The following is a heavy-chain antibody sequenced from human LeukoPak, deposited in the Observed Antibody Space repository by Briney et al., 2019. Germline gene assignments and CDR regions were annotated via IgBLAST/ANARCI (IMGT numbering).Heavy chain of an antibody. CDR1: GFTFSTYS. J-gene: IGHJ4*02. CDR3: AKDVVPDSGWDLDY. V-gene: IGHV3-23*01. D-gene: IGHD6-19*01. Sequence: GSLRLSCAASGFTFSTYSMTWVRQGPGKGLEWVSSIYPSGDSTFYADSVKGRFTISRDNSKNTLYLQMSSLRTEDTAIYYCAKDVVPDSGWDLDYWGQGTPVTVSS. CDR2: IYPSGDST.